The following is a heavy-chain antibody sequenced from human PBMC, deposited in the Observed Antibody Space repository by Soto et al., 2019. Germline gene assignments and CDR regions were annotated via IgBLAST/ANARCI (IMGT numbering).Heavy chain of an antibody. D-gene: IGHD3-3*01. CDR1: GGTFSSYA. CDR3: ARWDYDFWSGYLSQRWFDP. CDR2: IIPICGTA. Sequence: QVQLVQSGAEVKKPGSSVKVSCKASGGTFSSYAISWVRQAPGQGLEWMGGIIPICGTANYAQKFQGRVTITADESTSTAYMELSSLRSEDTAVYYCARWDYDFWSGYLSQRWFDPWGQGTLVTVSS. J-gene: IGHJ5*02. V-gene: IGHV1-69*01.